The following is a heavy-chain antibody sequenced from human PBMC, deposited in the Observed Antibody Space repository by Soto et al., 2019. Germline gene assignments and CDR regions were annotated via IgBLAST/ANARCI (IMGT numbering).Heavy chain of an antibody. CDR3: ARYCVSSRCRGHYYGMNV. V-gene: IGHV3-23*01. CDR2: ISGSGGTT. CDR1: GLTLSSYA. D-gene: IGHD2-2*01. Sequence: EVQLLESGGGLVQPGGSLRLSCAASGLTLSSYAMSWVRQAPGKGLEWVSVISGSGGTTYYADPVKGRFTISGDNSKNTQYLQGSTLIGEDSSVYSCARYCVSSRCRGHYYGMNVWGQGTTVTVS. J-gene: IGHJ6*02.